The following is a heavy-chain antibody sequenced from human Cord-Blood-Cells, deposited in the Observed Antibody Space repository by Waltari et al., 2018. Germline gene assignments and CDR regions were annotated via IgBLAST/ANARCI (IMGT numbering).Heavy chain of an antibody. Sequence: EVQLVESGGGLVKPGGSLRLSCAASGFTFSSYSMNWARPAPGKGLEWVSSISSSSSYIYYADPVKGRFTISRDNAKNSLYLQMNSLRAEDTAVYYCASFSRTGRGENYWGQGTLVTVSS. CDR2: ISSSSSYI. CDR1: GFTFSSYS. D-gene: IGHD1-1*01. V-gene: IGHV3-21*01. CDR3: ASFSRTGRGENY. J-gene: IGHJ4*02.